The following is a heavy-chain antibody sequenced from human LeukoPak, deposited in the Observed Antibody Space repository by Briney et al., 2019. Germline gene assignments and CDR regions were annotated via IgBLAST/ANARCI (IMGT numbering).Heavy chain of an antibody. CDR1: GFTFSHYW. Sequence: GGSLRLSCAASGFTFSHYWMTWIRQAPGKGLEWVANIKQDGSEKYYVDSVKGRFTISKDNAKNSLYLQMNSLRVDDMALYYCARAGYTYTTLYYWGQGTLVTVSS. V-gene: IGHV3-7*01. J-gene: IGHJ4*02. CDR2: IKQDGSEK. D-gene: IGHD5-18*01. CDR3: ARAGYTYTTLYY.